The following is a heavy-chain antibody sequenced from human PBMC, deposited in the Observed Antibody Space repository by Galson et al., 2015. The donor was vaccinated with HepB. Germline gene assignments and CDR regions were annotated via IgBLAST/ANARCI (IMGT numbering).Heavy chain of an antibody. J-gene: IGHJ3*02. D-gene: IGHD5-18*01. Sequence: SLRLSCAVSGFTFSNYAMHWVRQAPGKGLEWVSSISSSSSYIYYADSVKGRFTISRDNAKNSLYLQMNSLRAEDTAVYYCARSRGYSYGWGAFDIWGQGTMVTVSS. CDR3: ARSRGYSYGWGAFDI. CDR1: GFTFSNYA. V-gene: IGHV3-21*01. CDR2: ISSSSSYI.